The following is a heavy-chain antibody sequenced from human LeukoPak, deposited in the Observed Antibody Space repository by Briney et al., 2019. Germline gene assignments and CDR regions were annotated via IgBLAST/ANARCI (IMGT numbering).Heavy chain of an antibody. CDR3: ARGRPGYLDY. CDR1: GFTFSSHS. J-gene: IGHJ4*02. Sequence: GGSLRLSCAASGFTFSSHSMHWVRQAPGKGLECVSYISSSSSLIYQADSVKGRFTISRDNAKNSLYLQMHSLRDEDTAVYYCARGRPGYLDYWGQGTLVTVSS. D-gene: IGHD6-6*01. CDR2: ISSSSSLI. V-gene: IGHV3-48*02.